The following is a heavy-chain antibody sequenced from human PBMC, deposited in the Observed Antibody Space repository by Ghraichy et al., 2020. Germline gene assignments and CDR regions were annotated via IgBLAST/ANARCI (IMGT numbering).Heavy chain of an antibody. D-gene: IGHD6-6*01. Sequence: GESLNISCAASGFTFSSYAMHWVRQAPGKGLEWVAVISYDGSNKYYADSVKGRFTISRDNSKNTLYLQMNSLRTEDTAVYYCARDVGSSSDYWGQGTLVTVSS. CDR2: ISYDGSNK. CDR3: ARDVGSSSDY. CDR1: GFTFSSYA. V-gene: IGHV3-30-3*01. J-gene: IGHJ4*02.